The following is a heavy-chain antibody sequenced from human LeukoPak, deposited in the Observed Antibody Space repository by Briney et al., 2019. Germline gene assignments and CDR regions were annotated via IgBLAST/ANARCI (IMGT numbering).Heavy chain of an antibody. CDR1: GFTSSSYG. CDR3: AKDTYYYGSGRHGGDY. D-gene: IGHD3-10*01. J-gene: IGHJ4*02. V-gene: IGHV3-30*02. CDR2: IRYDGSNK. Sequence: PGGSLRLSCAASGFTSSSYGMHWVRQAPGKGLEWVAFIRYDGSNKYYADSVKGRFTISRDNSKNTLYLQMNSLRAEDTAVYYCAKDTYYYGSGRHGGDYWGQGTLVTVSS.